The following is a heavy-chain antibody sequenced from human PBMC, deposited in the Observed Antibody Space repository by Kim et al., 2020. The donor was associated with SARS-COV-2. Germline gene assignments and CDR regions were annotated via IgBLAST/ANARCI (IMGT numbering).Heavy chain of an antibody. CDR2: TSYDEKSE. V-gene: IGHV3-30*18. CDR3: AKESDAFDI. CDR1: GFNFSSHV. J-gene: IGHJ3*02. Sequence: GGSLRLSCAASGFNFSSHVMHWVRQAPGKGLEWVAVTSYDEKSEYYADSVKGRFTISRDNSKNVLYLQMNSVRGEDTAVYYCAKESDAFDIWGQGTMVTVSS.